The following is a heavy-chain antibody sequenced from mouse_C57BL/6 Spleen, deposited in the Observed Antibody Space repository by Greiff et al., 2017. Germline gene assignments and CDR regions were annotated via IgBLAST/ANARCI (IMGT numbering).Heavy chain of an antibody. CDR1: GFNIKDDY. V-gene: IGHV14-4*01. CDR3: TVAYYSNDY. Sequence: VQLQQSGAELVRPGASVKLSCTASGFNIKDDYMHWVKQRPEQGLEWIGWIDPENGDTEYASKFQGKATITAATSSNTAYLQLSSLTSEDTAVYYCTVAYYSNDYWGQGTTLTVSS. J-gene: IGHJ2*01. CDR2: IDPENGDT. D-gene: IGHD2-5*01.